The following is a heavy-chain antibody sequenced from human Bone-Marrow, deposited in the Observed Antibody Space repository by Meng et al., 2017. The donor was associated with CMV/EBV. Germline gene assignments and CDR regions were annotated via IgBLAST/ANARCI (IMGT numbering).Heavy chain of an antibody. CDR1: GYTFTGYY. CDR2: INPNSGGT. V-gene: IGHV1-2*02. D-gene: IGHD5-12*01. Sequence: QVQLVQSGAEVKKPGASVKVCCKASGYTFTGYYMHWVRQAPGQGLEWMGWINPNSGGTNYAQKFQGRVTMTRDTSISTAYMELSRLRSDDTAVYYCARVVVATSINNWFDPWGQGTLVTVSS. CDR3: ARVVVATSINNWFDP. J-gene: IGHJ5*02.